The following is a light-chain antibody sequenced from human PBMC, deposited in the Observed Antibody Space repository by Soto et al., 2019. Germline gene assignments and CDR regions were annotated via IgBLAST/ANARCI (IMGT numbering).Light chain of an antibody. Sequence: EVVLTQSPGALSLSPGERGTRSCRASQTVRNNYLAWYQQKPGQAPRLLIYGASSRATGIPDRFSGSGSGTDFTLTISRLEPEDFAVYYCQQYGSSPRTFGQGTKVDIK. CDR3: QQYGSSPRT. CDR2: GAS. CDR1: QTVRNNY. V-gene: IGKV3-20*01. J-gene: IGKJ1*01.